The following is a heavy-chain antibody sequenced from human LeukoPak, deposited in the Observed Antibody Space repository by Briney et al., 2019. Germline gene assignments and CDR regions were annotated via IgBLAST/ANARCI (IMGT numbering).Heavy chain of an antibody. J-gene: IGHJ4*02. CDR2: IYYSGST. CDR1: GGSISSGDYY. V-gene: IGHV4-30-4*01. Sequence: PSETLSLTCTVSGGSISSGDYYWSWIRQPPGKGLEWIGYIYYSGSTYYNPSLKSRVTISVDTSKNQFSLKLSSVTAADTAVYYCARGRSYRRYCSGGSCYADRFLFDYWGQGTLVTVSS. D-gene: IGHD2-15*01. CDR3: ARGRSYRRYCSGGSCYADRFLFDY.